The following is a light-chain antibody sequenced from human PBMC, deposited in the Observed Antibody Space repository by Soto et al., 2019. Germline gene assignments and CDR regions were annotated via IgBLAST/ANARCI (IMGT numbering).Light chain of an antibody. CDR2: EAS. J-gene: IGKJ1*01. Sequence: EIVLTQSPGTLSLSPGERATLSCRASQSVSSSCLAWYQQKPGQAPRLLIYEASSRATGIPDRFSGSGSGTDFTLTISRLEPEDFAVYYCQQYGSSPGTFGQGTKVEIK. CDR1: QSVSSSC. V-gene: IGKV3-20*01. CDR3: QQYGSSPGT.